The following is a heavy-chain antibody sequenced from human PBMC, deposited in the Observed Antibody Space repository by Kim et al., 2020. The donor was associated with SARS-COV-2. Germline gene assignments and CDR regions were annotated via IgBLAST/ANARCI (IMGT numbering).Heavy chain of an antibody. Sequence: SVKVSCKASGGTFSSYAISWVRQAPGQGLEWMGGIIPIFGTANYAQKFQGRVTITADESTSTAYMELSSLRSEDTAVYYCARELRSTYCGGDCPLNWFDPWGQGTLVTVSS. D-gene: IGHD2-21*02. CDR3: ARELRSTYCGGDCPLNWFDP. V-gene: IGHV1-69*13. CDR2: IIPIFGTA. CDR1: GGTFSSYA. J-gene: IGHJ5*02.